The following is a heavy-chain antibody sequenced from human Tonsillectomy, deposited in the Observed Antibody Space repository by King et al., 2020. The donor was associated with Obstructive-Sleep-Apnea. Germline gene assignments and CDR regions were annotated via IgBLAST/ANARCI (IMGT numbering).Heavy chain of an antibody. Sequence: VQLVESGGGLVQPGGSLRLSGAASGFTFSSYAMSWVRQAPGKGLEWVSAMSGSGGSTYNADSVKGRVTTSRDNSKSTRYLQMNSLIAEDTAVYYCAKDIAAAGTHYYYGMDVWGQGTTVTVSS. D-gene: IGHD6-13*01. J-gene: IGHJ6*02. CDR1: GFTFSSYA. CDR3: AKDIAAAGTHYYYGMDV. CDR2: MSGSGGST. V-gene: IGHV3-23*04.